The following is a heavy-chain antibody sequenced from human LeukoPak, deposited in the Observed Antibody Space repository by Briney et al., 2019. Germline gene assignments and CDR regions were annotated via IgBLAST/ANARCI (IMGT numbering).Heavy chain of an antibody. CDR2: ISYDGSNK. J-gene: IGHJ3*02. V-gene: IGHV3-30-3*01. CDR1: GFTFSSYA. CDR3: ARGSSLFGAFDI. Sequence: GGSLRLSCAASGFTFSSYAMHWVRQAPGKGLEWVAVISYDGSNKYYADSVKGRFTISRDNSKNTLYLQMNSLRAEDTAVYYCARGSSLFGAFDIWGQGAMVTVSS. D-gene: IGHD2-15*01.